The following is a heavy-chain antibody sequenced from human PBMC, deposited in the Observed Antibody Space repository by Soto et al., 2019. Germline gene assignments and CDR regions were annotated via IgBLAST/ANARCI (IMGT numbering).Heavy chain of an antibody. CDR1: GGSISSSSYY. D-gene: IGHD1-1*01. CDR2: IYHSGST. Sequence: SETLSLTCTVSGGSISSSSYYWGWIRQPPGKGLEWIGYIYHSGSTYYNPSLKSRVTISIDTSKNQFSLKLSSVTAADTAVYYCASHQGTRSDYWGQGTLVTVSS. CDR3: ASHQGTRSDY. J-gene: IGHJ4*02. V-gene: IGHV4-39*07.